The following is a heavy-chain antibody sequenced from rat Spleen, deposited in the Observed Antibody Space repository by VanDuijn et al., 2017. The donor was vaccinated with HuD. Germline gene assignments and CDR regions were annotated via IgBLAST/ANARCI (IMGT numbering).Heavy chain of an antibody. CDR1: GFSLTSDG. J-gene: IGHJ2*01. CDR3: TTGVY. Sequence: VQLKESGPGLVQPSQTLSLTCTVSGFSLTSDGVSWVRQPPGKGLEWVASITNSGDSVYYRDSVKDRFTISRDNGKSTLYLQMDSLRSEDTATYYCTTGVYWGQGVMVTVSS. CDR2: ITNSGDSV. V-gene: IGHV5-19*01.